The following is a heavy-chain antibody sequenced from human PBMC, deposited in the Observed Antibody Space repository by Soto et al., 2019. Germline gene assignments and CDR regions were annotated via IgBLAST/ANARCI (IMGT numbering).Heavy chain of an antibody. D-gene: IGHD3-10*01. CDR3: AREEIWFGELLGYYYGMDV. Sequence: SETLSLTCTVSGGSISSGGYYWSWIRQHPEKGLELIGYIYYCGSTFYYSSLKSRVTISVDTSKNQFSLKLSSVTAADTAVFYCAREEIWFGELLGYYYGMDVWGQGTTVTVSS. CDR2: IYYCGST. J-gene: IGHJ6*02. CDR1: GGSISSGGYY. V-gene: IGHV4-31*03.